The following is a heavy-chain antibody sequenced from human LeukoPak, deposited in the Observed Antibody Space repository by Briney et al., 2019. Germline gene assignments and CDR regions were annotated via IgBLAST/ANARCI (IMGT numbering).Heavy chain of an antibody. J-gene: IGHJ2*01. V-gene: IGHV4-61*05. CDR3: ARGFDVPPWYFDL. D-gene: IGHD3-9*01. CDR2: IYYSGST. CDR1: GGSISSSSYY. Sequence: SETLSLTCTVSGGSISSSSYYWGWIRQPPGKGLEWIGYIYYSGSTNYNPSLKSRVTISVDTSKNQFSLKLSSVTAADTAVYYCARGFDVPPWYFDLWGRGTLVTVSS.